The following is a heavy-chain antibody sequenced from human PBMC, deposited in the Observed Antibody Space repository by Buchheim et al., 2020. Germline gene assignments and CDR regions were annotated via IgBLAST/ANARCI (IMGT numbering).Heavy chain of an antibody. CDR2: IKQDGSEK. CDR3: ARGKFGNYYYYGMDV. J-gene: IGHJ6*02. D-gene: IGHD3-16*01. Sequence: EVQLVESGGGLVQPGGSLRLSCAASGFTFSSYWMSWVRQAPGKGLEWVANIKQDGSEKYYVDSVKGRFTISRDTAKNSLYLQMNSLRAEDTAVYYCARGKFGNYYYYGMDVWGQGTT. CDR1: GFTFSSYW. V-gene: IGHV3-7*04.